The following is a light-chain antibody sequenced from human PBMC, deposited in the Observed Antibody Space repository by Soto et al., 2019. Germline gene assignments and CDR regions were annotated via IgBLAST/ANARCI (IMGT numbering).Light chain of an antibody. CDR3: LLYVGSGIHWV. Sequence: QAVVTQEPSFSVSPGGTITLTCGLSSGPVSTNNYPSWYQQTPGQAPRTLIYNTNTRSSGVPDRFSGSILGNQAALTITGAQADDECDYYCLLYVGSGIHWVFGGGTKLTVL. J-gene: IGLJ3*02. CDR1: SGPVSTNNY. CDR2: NTN. V-gene: IGLV8-61*01.